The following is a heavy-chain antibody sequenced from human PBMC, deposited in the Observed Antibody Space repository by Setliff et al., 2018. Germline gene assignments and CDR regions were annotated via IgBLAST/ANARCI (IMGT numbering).Heavy chain of an antibody. CDR3: ARRAVTAEYFQH. CDR1: GYSFTTYW. D-gene: IGHD4-17*01. J-gene: IGHJ1*01. V-gene: IGHV5-51*01. Sequence: GESLKISCKGSGYSFTTYWIGWVRQMPGKGLEWMGIIYPGDSDTRYSPSFQGQVTISSDKSISTAYLQLSSLKASDTAIYYCARRAVTAEYFQHWGHGTLVTVSS. CDR2: IYPGDSDT.